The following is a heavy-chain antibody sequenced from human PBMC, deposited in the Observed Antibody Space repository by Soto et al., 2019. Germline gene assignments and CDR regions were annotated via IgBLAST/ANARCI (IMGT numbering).Heavy chain of an antibody. CDR2: ISYDGSNK. D-gene: IGHD6-13*01. V-gene: IGHV3-30*18. J-gene: IGHJ4*02. Sequence: QVQLVESGGGVVQPGRSLRLSCVASGFTFSSHGMHWVRQAPGKGLEWVAVISYDGSNKDYVDSVKGRFTISRDNSKNSLYLQMNSLRTEDTAVYYCAKDRSSSWTFDYWGQGTLVTVSS. CDR3: AKDRSSSWTFDY. CDR1: GFTFSSHG.